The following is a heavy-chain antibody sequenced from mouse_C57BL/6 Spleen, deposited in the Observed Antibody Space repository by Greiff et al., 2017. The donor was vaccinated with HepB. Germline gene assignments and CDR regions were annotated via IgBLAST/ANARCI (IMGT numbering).Heavy chain of an antibody. Sequence: VQRVESGPELVKPGASVKISCKASGYAFSSSWMNWVKQRPGKGLEWIGRIYPGDGDTNYNGKFKGKATLTADKSSSTAYMQLSSLTSEDSAVYFCARSSSGYDYFDYWGQGTTLTVSS. J-gene: IGHJ2*01. CDR2: IYPGDGDT. D-gene: IGHD3-2*02. CDR3: ARSSSGYDYFDY. V-gene: IGHV1-82*01. CDR1: GYAFSSSW.